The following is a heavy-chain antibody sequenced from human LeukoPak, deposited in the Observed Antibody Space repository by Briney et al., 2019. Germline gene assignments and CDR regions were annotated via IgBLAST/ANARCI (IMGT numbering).Heavy chain of an antibody. CDR3: ARDRETYCSGGSCTNFDY. V-gene: IGHV3-48*03. Sequence: PGGSLRLSCAASGFTFSSYEMNWVRQAPGKGLEWVSYISSSGSTIYYADSVKGRFTISRDNAKNSLYLQMNSLRAEDTAVYYCARDRETYCSGGSCTNFDYWGQGTLVTVSS. D-gene: IGHD2-15*01. CDR2: ISSSGSTI. J-gene: IGHJ4*02. CDR1: GFTFSSYE.